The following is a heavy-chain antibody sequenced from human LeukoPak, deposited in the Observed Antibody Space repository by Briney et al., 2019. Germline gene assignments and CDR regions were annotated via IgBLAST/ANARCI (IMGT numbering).Heavy chain of an antibody. J-gene: IGHJ3*02. D-gene: IGHD3-10*01. V-gene: IGHV3-33*01. Sequence: PGGSLGLSCAVSGFTLSDYGIHWVRQAPGKGLEWVTIISSEGTIKYADSVKGRFTVSRDSSKNTVYLQMNSLRAGDTAVYYCTRDVLPSGSRAFDIWGQGTMVTVSS. CDR1: GFTLSDYG. CDR3: TRDVLPSGSRAFDI. CDR2: ISSEGTIK.